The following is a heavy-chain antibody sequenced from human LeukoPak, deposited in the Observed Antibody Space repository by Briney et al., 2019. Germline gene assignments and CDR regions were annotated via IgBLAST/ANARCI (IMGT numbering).Heavy chain of an antibody. Sequence: GGSLRLSCAASGFTFSVSAMHWVRQASGKGLEWVGRIRSKANSYATAYAASVKGRFTISRDDSKNTAYLQMNSLKTEDTAVYYCTRLALYGDYRDAFDIWGQGTMVTVSS. CDR1: GFTFSVSA. J-gene: IGHJ3*02. CDR2: IRSKANSYAT. D-gene: IGHD4-17*01. CDR3: TRLALYGDYRDAFDI. V-gene: IGHV3-73*01.